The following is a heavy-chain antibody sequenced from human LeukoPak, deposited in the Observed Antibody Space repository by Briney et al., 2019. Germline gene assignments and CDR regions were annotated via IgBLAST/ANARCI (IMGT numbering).Heavy chain of an antibody. J-gene: IGHJ4*02. CDR1: GFIFRDFA. V-gene: IGHV3-30*02. CDR3: ATDISTHYFGS. CDR2: IWYDASNK. D-gene: IGHD3-9*01. Sequence: PGGSLRLSCAASGFIFRDFAMHWVRQAPGKGLEWVTFIWYDASNKYYAESVKGRFTISRDNSRNTVFLQMNSLRAEDTAIYYCATDISTHYFGSWGQGTLVTVSS.